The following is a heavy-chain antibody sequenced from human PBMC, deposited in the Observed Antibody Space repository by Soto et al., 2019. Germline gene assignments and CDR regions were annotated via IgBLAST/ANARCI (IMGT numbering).Heavy chain of an antibody. D-gene: IGHD6-13*01. CDR1: GGSIGDYY. J-gene: IGHJ5*02. Sequence: QVQLQESGPGLVKPSETLSLTCNVFGGSIGDYYWSWIRRPPGKGLEWIGYIYYIGTTKYNPSLKSRVTLSLDTPKTQFSLKLTSVTAADTAVYYCARGPGIAAAGSPSDPWGQGTLVTVSS. V-gene: IGHV4-59*01. CDR2: IYYIGTT. CDR3: ARGPGIAAAGSPSDP.